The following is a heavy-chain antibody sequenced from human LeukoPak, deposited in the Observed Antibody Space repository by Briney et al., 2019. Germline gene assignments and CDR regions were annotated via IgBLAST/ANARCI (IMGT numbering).Heavy chain of an antibody. V-gene: IGHV1-69*05. J-gene: IGHJ4*02. Sequence: SVKVSCKASGGTFGSYAISWVRQAPGQRLEWMGGIIPIFGTANYAQKFQGRVTITTDESTSTAYMGLSSLRSEDTAVYYCARDREATYDSSGYYDYWGQGTLVTVS. CDR3: ARDREATYDSSGYYDY. D-gene: IGHD3-22*01. CDR2: IIPIFGTA. CDR1: GGTFGSYA.